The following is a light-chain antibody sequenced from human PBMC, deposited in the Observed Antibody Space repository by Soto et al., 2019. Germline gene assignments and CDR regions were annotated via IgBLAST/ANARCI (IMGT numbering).Light chain of an antibody. V-gene: IGKV1-5*03. CDR3: QPYNSYWT. CDR2: KAS. J-gene: IGKJ1*01. Sequence: IQMTQSPSTLSASVGDRVTITCRASQSISSLLAWYQQKPGQAPKLLIYKASSLESGVPSRFSGSGSGTDFPLTISSLHPDDFTTYYCQPYNSYWTFGQGTKVEIK. CDR1: QSISSL.